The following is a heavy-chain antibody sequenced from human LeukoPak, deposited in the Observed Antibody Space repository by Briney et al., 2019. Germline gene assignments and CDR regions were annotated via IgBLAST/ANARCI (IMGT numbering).Heavy chain of an antibody. CDR3: ATEEMATMREAYYFDY. CDR2: IIPILGIA. J-gene: IGHJ4*02. Sequence: SVKVSCKASGGTFSSYAISWVRQAPGQGLEWMGRIIPILGIANYAQKFQGRVTITADKSTSTAYMELSSLRSEDTAVYYCATEEMATMREAYYFDYWGQGTLVTVSS. D-gene: IGHD5-24*01. V-gene: IGHV1-69*04. CDR1: GGTFSSYA.